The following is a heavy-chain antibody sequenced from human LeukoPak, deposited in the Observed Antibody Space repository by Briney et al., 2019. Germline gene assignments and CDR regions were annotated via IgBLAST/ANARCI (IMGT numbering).Heavy chain of an antibody. V-gene: IGHV1-18*04. CDR2: ISAYNGNT. CDR1: GYTFTGYY. Sequence: ASVKVSCKASGYTFTGYYMHWVRQAPGQGLEWMGWISAYNGNTNYAQKLQGRVTMTTDTSTSTAYMELRSLRSDDTAVYYCARDRSRGSYGSGSYFCYWGQGTLVTVSS. CDR3: ARDRSRGSYGSGSYFCY. D-gene: IGHD3-10*01. J-gene: IGHJ4*02.